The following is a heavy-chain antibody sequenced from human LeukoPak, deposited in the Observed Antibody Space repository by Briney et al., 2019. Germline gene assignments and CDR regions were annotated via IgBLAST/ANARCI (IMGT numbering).Heavy chain of an antibody. V-gene: IGHV1-18*01. CDR2: ISGYNGDT. D-gene: IGHD5-24*01. CDR3: ARNLYRDGYNNWFDP. J-gene: IGHJ5*02. CDR1: GYTFTSYG. Sequence: ASVKVSCEASGYTFTSYGLSWVRQAPGQGLEWMGWISGYNGDTNYAQKLQGRVTMTTDTSTNTAYMELRSLRSDDTAVYYCARNLYRDGYNNWFDPWGQGTLVTVSS.